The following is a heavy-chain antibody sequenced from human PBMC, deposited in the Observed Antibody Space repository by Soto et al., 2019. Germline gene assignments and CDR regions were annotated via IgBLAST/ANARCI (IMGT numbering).Heavy chain of an antibody. CDR2: ISYDGSNK. CDR1: GFTFSSYA. V-gene: IGHV3-30-3*01. CDR3: ARDPGDCSGGSCLN. D-gene: IGHD2-15*01. J-gene: IGHJ4*02. Sequence: QVQLVESGGGVVQPGRSLRLSCAASGFTFSSYAMHWVRQAPGKGLERVAVISYDGSNKYYADSVKGRFTISRDNSKNTLYLQMNSLRAEDTAVYYCARDPGDCSGGSCLNWGQGTLVTVSS.